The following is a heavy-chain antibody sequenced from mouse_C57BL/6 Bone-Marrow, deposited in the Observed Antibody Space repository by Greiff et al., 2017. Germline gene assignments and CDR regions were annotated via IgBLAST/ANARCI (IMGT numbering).Heavy chain of an antibody. CDR2: IDPSDSYT. J-gene: IGHJ1*03. D-gene: IGHD1-1*01. CDR3: ARRGFITTVPYWYFDV. CDR1: GYTFTSYW. Sequence: VQLQQSGAELVMPGASVKLSCKASGYTFTSYWMHWVKQRPGQGLEWIGEIDPSDSYTNYNQKFKGKSTLTVDKSSSTAYMQLSSLTSEDSAVYYCARRGFITTVPYWYFDVWGTGTTVTVSS. V-gene: IGHV1-69*01.